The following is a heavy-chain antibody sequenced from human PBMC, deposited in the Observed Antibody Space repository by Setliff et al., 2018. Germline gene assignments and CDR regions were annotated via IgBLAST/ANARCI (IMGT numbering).Heavy chain of an antibody. J-gene: IGHJ4*02. Sequence: GGSLRLSCAASGFTFSAAWMTWLRLGPGKGLEWVALIKGPGATDYSASVKDRFTVSRDNARNLLYLQMNSLRVDDTAVYYCSSYLVSWGQGALVTVSS. CDR3: SSYLVS. V-gene: IGHV3-15*01. CDR1: GFTFSAAW. D-gene: IGHD2-21*01. CDR2: IKGPGAT.